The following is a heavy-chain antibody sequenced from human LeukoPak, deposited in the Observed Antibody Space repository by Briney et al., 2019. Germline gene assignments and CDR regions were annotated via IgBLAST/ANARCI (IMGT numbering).Heavy chain of an antibody. Sequence: GGSLRLSCAASGFTFSSYAMSWVRQAPGKGLEWVSTISGSTSSTYYADSVKGRFTISRDNSKNTLYLQMNSLRAEDTAIYYCVKFLIARYSDSGMDVWGQGTTVTVSS. CDR1: GFTFSSYA. CDR2: ISGSTSST. CDR3: VKFLIARYSDSGMDV. J-gene: IGHJ6*02. D-gene: IGHD2-15*01. V-gene: IGHV3-23*01.